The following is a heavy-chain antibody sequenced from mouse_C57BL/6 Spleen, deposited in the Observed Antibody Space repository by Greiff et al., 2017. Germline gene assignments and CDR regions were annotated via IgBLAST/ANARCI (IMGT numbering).Heavy chain of an antibody. D-gene: IGHD1-1*01. CDR2: IDPSDSYT. Sequence: VQLQQPGAELVKPGASVKLSCKASGYTFTSYWMQWVKQRPGQGLEWIGEIDPSDSYTNYNQKFKGKATLTVDTSSSTAYMQLSSLTSEDSAVYYCARSGPVDYGSSSFFAYWGQGTMVTVSA. CDR3: ARSGPVDYGSSSFFAY. J-gene: IGHJ3*01. V-gene: IGHV1-50*01. CDR1: GYTFTSYW.